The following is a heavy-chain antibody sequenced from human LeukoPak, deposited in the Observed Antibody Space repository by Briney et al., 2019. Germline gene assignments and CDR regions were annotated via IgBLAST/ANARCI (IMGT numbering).Heavy chain of an antibody. J-gene: IGHJ6*02. D-gene: IGHD3-10*01. CDR3: AREYYYGSGSYYTYYYYGMDV. Sequence: ASVKVSCMASGGTFSSYAISWVRQAPGQGLEWMGGIIPIFGTANYAQKFQGRVTITADESTSTAYMELSSLRSEDTAVYYCAREYYYGSGSYYTYYYYGMDVWGQGTTVTVSS. CDR2: IIPIFGTA. CDR1: GGTFSSYA. V-gene: IGHV1-69*13.